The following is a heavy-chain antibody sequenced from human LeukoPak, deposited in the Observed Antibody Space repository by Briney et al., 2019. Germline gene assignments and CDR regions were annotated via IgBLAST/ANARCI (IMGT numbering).Heavy chain of an antibody. CDR2: ISANSANI. Sequence: PGGPLRLSCAASGFTFDDYVMHWVRQAPGRGLEWVSGISANSANIGYADSVKGRFTLSRDNAKNSLYLQMNSLRTEDTALYYCARDFCTGCNYYFYGMDVWGRGTTVTVSS. V-gene: IGHV3-9*01. CDR3: ARDFCTGCNYYFYGMDV. CDR1: GFTFDDYV. D-gene: IGHD2-2*01. J-gene: IGHJ6*02.